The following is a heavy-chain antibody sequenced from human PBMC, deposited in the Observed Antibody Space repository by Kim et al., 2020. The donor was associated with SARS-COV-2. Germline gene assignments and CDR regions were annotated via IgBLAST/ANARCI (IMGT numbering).Heavy chain of an antibody. CDR2: IYYSGNT. Sequence: SETLSLTCTVSGGSISSYYWSWIRQPPGKGLEWIGYIYYSGNTNYNPSLKSRVTISLDRPKNQFSLNLSSVTAADTAVYYCARHEPVGYYDDSGIWYIDIGGGRPLVTLYS. V-gene: IGHV4-59*08. CDR1: GGSISSYY. D-gene: IGHD3-16*01. CDR3: ARHEPVGYYDDSGIWYIDI. J-gene: IGHJ2*01.